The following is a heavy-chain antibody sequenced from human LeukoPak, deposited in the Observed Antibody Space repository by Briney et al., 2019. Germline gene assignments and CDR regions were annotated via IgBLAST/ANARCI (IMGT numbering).Heavy chain of an antibody. J-gene: IGHJ4*02. V-gene: IGHV3-15*01. CDR3: TTDTLYRGTLGFY. CDR1: GFTFSNAW. Sequence: GGSLRLSCEASGFTFSNAWMSWVRQAPGKGLEWVGRIKSKTDGGTTDYVAPVKGRFTISRDDSKNTLYLQMNSLKTEDTAVYYCTTDTLYRGTLGFYWGQGTLVTVSS. D-gene: IGHD3-10*01. CDR2: IKSKTDGGTT.